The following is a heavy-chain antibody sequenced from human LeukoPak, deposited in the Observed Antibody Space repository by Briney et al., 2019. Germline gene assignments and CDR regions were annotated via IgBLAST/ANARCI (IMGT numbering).Heavy chain of an antibody. J-gene: IGHJ4*02. D-gene: IGHD3-22*01. CDR2: INPSGGST. Sequence: ASVKVSCKASGYTFTSYYMHWVRQAPGQGLEWMGIINPSGGSTSYAQKFQGRVTMTRDTSTSTVYMELSSLRSEDTAVYYCAREQTYYYDSKYYFDYWGQGTLVTVSS. CDR3: AREQTYYYDSKYYFDY. V-gene: IGHV1-46*01. CDR1: GYTFTSYY.